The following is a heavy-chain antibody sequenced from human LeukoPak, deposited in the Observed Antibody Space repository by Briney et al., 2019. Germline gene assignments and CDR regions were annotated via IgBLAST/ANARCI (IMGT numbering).Heavy chain of an antibody. CDR2: IYYTGST. CDR1: GGSISSGDYY. Sequence: SETLSLTCTVSGGSISSGDYYWSWIRQHPGKGLEGIVYIYYTGSTYYNPSLRSRVTISVDTSKNHFSLRLSSVTAADTAVYYCARDFYYDSGGSRVDTFDIWGQGAMVTVSS. D-gene: IGHD3-22*01. J-gene: IGHJ3*02. CDR3: ARDFYYDSGGSRVDTFDI. V-gene: IGHV4-31*03.